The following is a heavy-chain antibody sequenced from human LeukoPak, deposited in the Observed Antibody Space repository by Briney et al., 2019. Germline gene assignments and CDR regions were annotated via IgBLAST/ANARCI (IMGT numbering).Heavy chain of an antibody. CDR3: ARGYCSGGSCYSVGNFQH. D-gene: IGHD2-15*01. CDR2: ISAYNGNT. CDR1: GYTFTSYG. V-gene: IGHV1-18*01. Sequence: APVKVSCKASGYTFTSYGISWVRQAPGQGLEWMGWISAYNGNTNYAQKLQGRVTMTTDTSTSTAYMELRSLRSDDTAVYYCARGYCSGGSCYSVGNFQHWGQGTLVTVSS. J-gene: IGHJ1*01.